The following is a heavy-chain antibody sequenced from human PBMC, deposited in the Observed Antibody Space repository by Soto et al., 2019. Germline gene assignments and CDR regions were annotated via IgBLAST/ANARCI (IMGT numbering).Heavy chain of an antibody. CDR3: ARHGGYSSSWPYYYYGMDV. V-gene: IGHV5-10-1*01. J-gene: IGHJ6*02. CDR2: IDPSDSYT. D-gene: IGHD6-13*01. Sequence: PGESLKISCKGSGYSFTSYWISWVRQMPGKGLEWMGRIDPSDSYTNYSPSFQGHVTISADKSISTAYLQRSSLKASDTAMYYCARHGGYSSSWPYYYYGMDVWGQGTTVTVSS. CDR1: GYSFTSYW.